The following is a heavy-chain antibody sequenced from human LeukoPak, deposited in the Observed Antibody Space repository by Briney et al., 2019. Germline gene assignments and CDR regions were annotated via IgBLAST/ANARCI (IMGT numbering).Heavy chain of an antibody. CDR1: GFTFSSYA. CDR2: ISGSGGST. Sequence: GGSLRLSCAASGFTFSSYAMSWVRQAPGKGLEWVSAISGSGGSTSYADSVKGRFTISRDNSKNTLYLQMNSLRAEDTAVYYCAKGVLARSGSALGYYFDYWGQGTLVTVSS. J-gene: IGHJ4*02. V-gene: IGHV3-23*01. CDR3: AKGVLARSGSALGYYFDY. D-gene: IGHD3-3*01.